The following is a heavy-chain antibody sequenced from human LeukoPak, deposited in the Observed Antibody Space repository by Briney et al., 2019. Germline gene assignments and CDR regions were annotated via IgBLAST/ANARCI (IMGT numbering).Heavy chain of an antibody. CDR2: ISSTGSAI. CDR3: ARDSASYYSGMDV. CDR1: GFIFSSYE. V-gene: IGHV3-48*03. Sequence: GGFLRLSCAASGFIFSSYEMNWVRQAPGKGLEWVSYISSTGSAIYYADSVRGRFTISRDNANNSLSMHMNSLRAEDTAVYYCARDSASYYSGMDVWGQGTTVTVSS. J-gene: IGHJ6*02. D-gene: IGHD1-26*01.